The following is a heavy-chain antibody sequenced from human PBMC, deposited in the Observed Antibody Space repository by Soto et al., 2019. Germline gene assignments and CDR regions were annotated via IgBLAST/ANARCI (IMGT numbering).Heavy chain of an antibody. CDR3: ARDSPPDWNDGVYYYYGMDV. Sequence: SVKVSCKASGGTFSSYAISWVRQAPGQGLEWMGGIIPIFGTANYAQKFQGRVTITADESTSTAYMELSSLRSEDTAVYYCARDSPPDWNDGVYYYYGMDVWGQGITVTVS. CDR2: IIPIFGTA. D-gene: IGHD1-1*01. J-gene: IGHJ6*02. V-gene: IGHV1-69*13. CDR1: GGTFSSYA.